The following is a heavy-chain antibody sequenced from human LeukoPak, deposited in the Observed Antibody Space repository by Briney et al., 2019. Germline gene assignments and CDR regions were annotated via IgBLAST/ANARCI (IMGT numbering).Heavy chain of an antibody. J-gene: IGHJ3*02. CDR2: INHSGST. V-gene: IGHV4-34*01. CDR3: ARSPRASQSSRVGLLWFGDKGTDDAFDI. Sequence: NTSETLSLTCAVYGGSFSGYYWSWIRQPPGKGLEWIGEINHSGSTNYNPSLKSRVTISVDTSKDQFSLKLSSVTAADTAVYYCARSPRASQSSRVGLLWFGDKGTDDAFDIWGQGTMVTVSP. D-gene: IGHD3-10*01. CDR1: GGSFSGYY.